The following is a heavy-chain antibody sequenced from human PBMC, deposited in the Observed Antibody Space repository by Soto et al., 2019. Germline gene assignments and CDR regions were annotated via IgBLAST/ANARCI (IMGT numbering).Heavy chain of an antibody. CDR2: INDRGGST. CDR3: ARGPPYDTGSYLDRHDP. Sequence: EVQLLESGGALVQPGGSLRLSCAASGFLFNTYAMSWVRQTPGKGLEWVSGINDRGGSTYYADSVKGRFTISRDNFKNALYLQLSNLRPEDTAVYYCARGPPYDTGSYLDRHDPWGQGTLVSVSS. V-gene: IGHV3-23*01. CDR1: GFLFNTYA. J-gene: IGHJ5*02. D-gene: IGHD3-10*01.